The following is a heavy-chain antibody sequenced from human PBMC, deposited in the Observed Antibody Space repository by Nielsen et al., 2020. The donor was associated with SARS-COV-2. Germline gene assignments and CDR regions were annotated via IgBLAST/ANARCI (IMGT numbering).Heavy chain of an antibody. CDR2: IKSKTDGGTT. V-gene: IGHV3-15*01. CDR1: GFTFSNAW. CDR3: TTGATMVLY. D-gene: IGHD3-10*01. J-gene: IGHJ4*02. Sequence: GESLKISCAASGFTFSNAWMSWVRQAPGKGLEWVGRIKSKTDGGTTDYAAPVEGRFTISRDDSKNTLYLQMNSLKTEDTAVYYCTTGATMVLYWGQGTLVTVSS.